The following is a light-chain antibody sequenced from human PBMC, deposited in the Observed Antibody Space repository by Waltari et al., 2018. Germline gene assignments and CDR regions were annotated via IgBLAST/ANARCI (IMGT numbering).Light chain of an antibody. CDR3: QQYSNSPIT. Sequence: DIVLTQSPGTLSLSPGESATLSCRAIHSVSSYYLAWYQQKPGQAPRLLIYDASNRATGIPDRFSGSGSGTDFTLTISRLEPEDFAVYYCQQYSNSPITFGQGTRLEIK. CDR2: DAS. CDR1: HSVSSYY. J-gene: IGKJ5*01. V-gene: IGKV3-20*01.